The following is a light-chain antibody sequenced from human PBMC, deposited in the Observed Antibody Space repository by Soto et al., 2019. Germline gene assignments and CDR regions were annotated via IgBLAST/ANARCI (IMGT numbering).Light chain of an antibody. CDR1: QSISKY. V-gene: IGKV1-39*01. CDR2: GAS. J-gene: IGKJ1*01. CDR3: QQSNRIPPWT. Sequence: DIQLPQSASSVSASVGDRVTITCRASQSISKYLNWYQHKPGKGPKLLIYGASTLQSGVPSRFSGSGSGTDFTLTISSLQPEDVATYYCQQSNRIPPWTFGQGTKV.